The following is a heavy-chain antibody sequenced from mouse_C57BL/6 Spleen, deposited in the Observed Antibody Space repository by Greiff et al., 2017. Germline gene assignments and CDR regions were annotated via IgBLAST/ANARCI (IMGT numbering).Heavy chain of an antibody. CDR1: GYTFTSYW. CDR2: IDPSDSET. J-gene: IGHJ2*01. V-gene: IGHV1-52*01. CDR3: ARSSVYGSSYDFDY. Sequence: VQLQQPGAELVRPGSSVKLSCKASGYTFTSYWMHWVKQRPIQGLEWIGNIDPSDSETHYNQKFKDKATLTVDKSSSTAYMQLSSLTSEDSAVYYCARSSVYGSSYDFDYWGQGTTLTVSS. D-gene: IGHD1-1*01.